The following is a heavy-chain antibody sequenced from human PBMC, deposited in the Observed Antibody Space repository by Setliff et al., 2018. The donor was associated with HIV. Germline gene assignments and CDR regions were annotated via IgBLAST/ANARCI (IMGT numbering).Heavy chain of an antibody. CDR3: ARVGEMATIGYSYYYMDV. CDR2: IIPMFGTT. V-gene: IGHV1-69*13. CDR1: GVTFRRFA. J-gene: IGHJ6*03. Sequence: SVKVSCKASGVTFRRFAFSWVRQAPGQGLEWMGGIIPMFGTTNYAQKFQGRVTITADESTSTVYMELTSLRFEDTAVYYCARVGEMATIGYSYYYMDVWGKGTMVTVSS. D-gene: IGHD5-12*01.